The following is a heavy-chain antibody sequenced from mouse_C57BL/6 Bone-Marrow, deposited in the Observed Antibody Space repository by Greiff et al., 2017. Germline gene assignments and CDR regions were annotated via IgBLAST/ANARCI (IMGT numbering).Heavy chain of an antibody. CDR1: GYTFTSYW. V-gene: IGHV1-72*01. CDR2: IDPNSGGT. CDR3: SRITTVVAPSFDY. Sequence: VKLQQPGAELVKPGASVKLSCKASGYTFTSYWMHWVKQRPGRGLEWIGRIDPNSGGTKYNEKFKSKATLTVAQPSRTAYMQLSSLTSEDSAVYYCSRITTVVAPSFDYWGQGTTLTVSS. J-gene: IGHJ2*01. D-gene: IGHD1-1*01.